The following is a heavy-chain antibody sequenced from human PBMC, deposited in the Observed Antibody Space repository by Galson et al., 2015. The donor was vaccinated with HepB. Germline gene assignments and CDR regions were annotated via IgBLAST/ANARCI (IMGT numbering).Heavy chain of an antibody. CDR3: ARDGHELSGRRNAFDI. J-gene: IGHJ3*02. Sequence: SVKVSCKASGGTFSSYAISWVRQAPGQGLEWMGRIIPILGIANYAQKFQGRVTITADKSTSTAYMELSSLRSEDTAVYYCARDGHELSGRRNAFDIWGQGTMVTVSS. CDR2: IIPILGIA. CDR1: GGTFSSYA. D-gene: IGHD5-12*01. V-gene: IGHV1-69*04.